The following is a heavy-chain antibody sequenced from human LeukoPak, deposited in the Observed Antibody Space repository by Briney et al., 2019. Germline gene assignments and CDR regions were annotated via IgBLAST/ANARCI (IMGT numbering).Heavy chain of an antibody. CDR3: ARVSVSSNDY. J-gene: IGHJ4*02. Sequence: GGSLRLSCAASGFTFSSHGMHWVRQAPGKGLEWVAVIWYDASKKYYADSVRGRFTISRDNSKSTLFLQMNSLRVEGTAIYYCARVSVSSNDYWGQGTLVTVSS. CDR1: GFTFSSHG. D-gene: IGHD6-6*01. V-gene: IGHV3-33*03. CDR2: IWYDASKK.